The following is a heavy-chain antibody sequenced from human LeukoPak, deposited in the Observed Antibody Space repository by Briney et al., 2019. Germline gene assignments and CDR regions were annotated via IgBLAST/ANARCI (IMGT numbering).Heavy chain of an antibody. D-gene: IGHD3-16*01. CDR1: GFTFSSYA. J-gene: IGHJ4*02. CDR3: VKGGDYGYYFDY. Sequence: GGSLRLSCSASGFTFSSYAMDWVSQAPGKGLEYVSTISSNGGSTYYADSVKGRFTISRDDSKNTLYLRMSSLRAEDTAVYYCVKGGDYGYYFDYWGQGTLVTVSS. V-gene: IGHV3-64D*06. CDR2: ISSNGGST.